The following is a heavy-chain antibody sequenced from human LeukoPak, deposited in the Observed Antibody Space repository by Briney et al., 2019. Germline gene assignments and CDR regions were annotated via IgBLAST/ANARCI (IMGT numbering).Heavy chain of an antibody. D-gene: IGHD6-13*01. V-gene: IGHV1-69*04. Sequence: GASVKVSCKASGGTFSSYVINWVRQAPGQGLEWMGRIIPILDTPNYAQKLQGRVTITADKSTSTACMELTSLTSEDTAVYFCATRALIAVPGYGYFQHWGQGTLVTVSS. CDR3: ATRALIAVPGYGYFQH. J-gene: IGHJ1*01. CDR2: IIPILDTP. CDR1: GGTFSSYV.